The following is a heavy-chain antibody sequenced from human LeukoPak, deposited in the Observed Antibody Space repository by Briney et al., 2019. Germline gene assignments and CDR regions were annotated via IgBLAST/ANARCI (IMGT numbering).Heavy chain of an antibody. Sequence: ASVKVSCKASGYTFTSYDINWVRQATGQGLEWMGWMNPNSGNTGYAQKFQGGVTMTRNTSISTAYMELSSLRSEDTAVYYCATSLRYFDWLSDYWGQGTLVTVSS. CDR1: GYTFTSYD. V-gene: IGHV1-8*01. D-gene: IGHD3-9*01. CDR2: MNPNSGNT. J-gene: IGHJ4*02. CDR3: ATSLRYFDWLSDY.